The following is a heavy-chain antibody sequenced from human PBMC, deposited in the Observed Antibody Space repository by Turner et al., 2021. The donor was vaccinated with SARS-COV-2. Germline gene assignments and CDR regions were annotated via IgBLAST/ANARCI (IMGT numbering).Heavy chain of an antibody. CDR1: GGTFSSYA. CDR3: ARDMGATTGPFDY. CDR2: IIPILGIA. J-gene: IGHJ4*02. Sequence: QVQLVQSGAEVKKPGSSVKVSCKASGGTFSSYAISWVRQAPGQGLEWMGGIIPILGIANYAQNFQGRVTITADKSTSTAYMELSSLRSEDTAVYYCARDMGATTGPFDYWGQGTLVTVSS. V-gene: IGHV1-69*10. D-gene: IGHD1-26*01.